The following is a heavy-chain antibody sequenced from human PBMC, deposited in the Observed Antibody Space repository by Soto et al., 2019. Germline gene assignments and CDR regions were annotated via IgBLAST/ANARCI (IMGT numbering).Heavy chain of an antibody. D-gene: IGHD3-10*01. CDR1: GFTFSGSA. Sequence: GGSLRLSCAASGFTFSGSAMHWVRQASGKGLEWVSRIRSKANSYATAYAASVKGRFTISRDDSKNTAYLQMSSLKTEDTAVYYCTTMVRGAPSPYYYYYYGMDVWGQWTTVTVSS. CDR2: IRSKANSYAT. CDR3: TTMVRGAPSPYYYYYYGMDV. J-gene: IGHJ6*02. V-gene: IGHV3-73*01.